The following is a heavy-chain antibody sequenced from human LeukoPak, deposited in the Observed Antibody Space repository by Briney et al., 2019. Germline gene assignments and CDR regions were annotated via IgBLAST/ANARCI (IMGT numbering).Heavy chain of an antibody. Sequence: SETLSLTCTVSGGSISSYYWTWIRQPPGKGLEWIGEINHSGSTNYNPSLKSRVTISVDTSKNQFSLKLSSVTAADTAVYYCARSKYYDFWSGYLEWFDPWGQETLVAVSS. CDR2: INHSGST. CDR3: ARSKYYDFWSGYLEWFDP. D-gene: IGHD3-3*01. CDR1: GGSISSYY. V-gene: IGHV4-34*01. J-gene: IGHJ5*02.